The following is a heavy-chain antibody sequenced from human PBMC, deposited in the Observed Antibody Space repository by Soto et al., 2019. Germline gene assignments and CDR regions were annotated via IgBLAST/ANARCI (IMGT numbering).Heavy chain of an antibody. V-gene: IGHV4-30-2*01. CDR2: IYHSGST. CDR3: ARSVIVVVPAAMSIWFDP. D-gene: IGHD2-2*01. CDR1: GGSISSGGYS. J-gene: IGHJ5*02. Sequence: PSETLSLTCAVSGGSISSGGYSWSWIRQPPGKGLEWIGYIYHSGSTYYNPSLKSRVTISVDRSKNQFSLKLSSVTAADTAVYYCARSVIVVVPAAMSIWFDPWGQGTLVTVSS.